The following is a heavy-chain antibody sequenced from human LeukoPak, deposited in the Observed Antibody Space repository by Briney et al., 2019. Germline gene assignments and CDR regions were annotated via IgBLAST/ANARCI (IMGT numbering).Heavy chain of an antibody. CDR2: IYYSGST. V-gene: IGHV4-39*01. CDR3: ASTSYYDFWSGYYFSSYFDY. J-gene: IGHJ4*02. Sequence: PSETLSLTCTVSGGSISSSSYYWGWIRQPPGKGLEWIGSIYYSGSTYYNPFLKSRVTISVDTSKNQSSLKLSSVTAADTAVYYCASTSYYDFWSGYYFSSYFDYWGQGTLVTVSS. D-gene: IGHD3-3*01. CDR1: GGSISSSSYY.